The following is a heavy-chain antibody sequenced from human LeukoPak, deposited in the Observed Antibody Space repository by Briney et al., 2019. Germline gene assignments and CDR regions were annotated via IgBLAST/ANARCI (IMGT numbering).Heavy chain of an antibody. CDR1: FSANTRY. V-gene: IGHV3-66*01. Sequence: PGGSLRLSCAGFSANTRYVSWVRQAPGKGLEWVSVIYSGGRTYYADSAKGRFTISRDFAKNTASLQMNSLRVEDTALYYCAKDRESDQQWLKFGYWGQGTLVTVSS. J-gene: IGHJ4*02. D-gene: IGHD6-19*01. CDR3: AKDRESDQQWLKFGY. CDR2: IYSGGRT.